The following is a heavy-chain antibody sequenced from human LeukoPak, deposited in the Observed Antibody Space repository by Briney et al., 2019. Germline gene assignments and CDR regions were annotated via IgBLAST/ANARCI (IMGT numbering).Heavy chain of an antibody. V-gene: IGHV3-7*02. D-gene: IGHD4-23*01. Sequence: PGRSLRLSCAASGFTFSNYTMSWVRQAPGKGLEWVANIQQDGSEQYYVDSVKGRFTISRDNAKNSLYLQMNSLRAEDTALYYCARNYGGYSHWGQGTLVTVSS. CDR1: GFTFSNYT. CDR2: IQQDGSEQ. J-gene: IGHJ4*02. CDR3: ARNYGGYSH.